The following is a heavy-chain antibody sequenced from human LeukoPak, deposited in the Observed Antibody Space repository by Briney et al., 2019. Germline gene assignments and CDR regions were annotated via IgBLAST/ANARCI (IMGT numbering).Heavy chain of an antibody. CDR1: GYSVTKYC. CDR2: TYPGASTT. CDR3: VRLFRNWGDGDVDQ. Sequence: GESLKISSKASGYSVTKYCICWLRQMPGRGRFWTGITYPGASTTRYNSSSQGQVTTSAHTHITPAHQQWSTLQAANTAIYYCVRLFRNWGDGDVDQWGQGTLVTVSS. V-gene: IGHV5-51*01. J-gene: IGHJ4*02. D-gene: IGHD7-27*01.